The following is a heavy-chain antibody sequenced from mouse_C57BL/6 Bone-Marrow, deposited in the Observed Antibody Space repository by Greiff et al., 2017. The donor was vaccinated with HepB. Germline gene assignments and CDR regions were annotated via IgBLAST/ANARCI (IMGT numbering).Heavy chain of an antibody. J-gene: IGHJ4*01. Sequence: VQLQQPGAELVMPGASVKLSCKASGYTFTSYWMHWVKQRPGQGLEWIGEIDPSDSYTNYNQKFKGKSTLTVDKSSSTAYMQLSSLTSEDSAVYYCARGRRAMDYWCQGTSVTVSS. CDR3: ARGRRAMDY. CDR2: IDPSDSYT. CDR1: GYTFTSYW. V-gene: IGHV1-69*01.